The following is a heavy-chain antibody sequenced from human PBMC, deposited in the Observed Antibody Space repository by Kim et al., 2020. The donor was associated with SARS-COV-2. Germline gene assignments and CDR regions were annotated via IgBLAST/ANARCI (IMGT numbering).Heavy chain of an antibody. V-gene: IGHV3-23*01. J-gene: IGHJ3*02. D-gene: IGHD3-16*01. Sequence: GGSLRLSCATSGFTFRTYAMRWVRQAPGKGLEWLSAISGSGATTHYADSVKGRFTISRDNSMNAGSLQVTGLRVEDTALYYCAKDGDTSTTRTDSLAISGQGTMVTASS. CDR2: ISGSGATT. CDR3: AKDGDTSTTRTDSLAI. CDR1: GFTFRTYA.